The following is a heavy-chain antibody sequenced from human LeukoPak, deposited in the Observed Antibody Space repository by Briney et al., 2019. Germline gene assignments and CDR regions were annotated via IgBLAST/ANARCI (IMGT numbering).Heavy chain of an antibody. V-gene: IGHV4-31*03. J-gene: IGHJ5*02. CDR2: IYYSGST. Sequence: PSETLSLTCTVSGGSISSGGYYWSWIRQHPGKGLEWIGYIYYSGSTYCNPSLKSRVTISVDTSKNQFSLKLSSVTAADTAVYYCARFGSGSYYNWFDPWGQGTLVTVSS. D-gene: IGHD3-10*01. CDR1: GGSISSGGYY. CDR3: ARFGSGSYYNWFDP.